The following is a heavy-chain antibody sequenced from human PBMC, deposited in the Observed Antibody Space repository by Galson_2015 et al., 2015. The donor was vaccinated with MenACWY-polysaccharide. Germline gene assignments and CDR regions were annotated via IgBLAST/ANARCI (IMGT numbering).Heavy chain of an antibody. Sequence: SLRLSCAASEFDFSTYWMHWVRQVPGKGPEWVSRINRDETSTSYADSVKGRFSISRDNAKSTLYRQMISLRAEDTAVYYCARCHYDLWSGYRHYYFGLDVWGQGTTVPVSS. CDR3: ARCHYDLWSGYRHYYFGLDV. CDR2: INRDETST. J-gene: IGHJ6*01. V-gene: IGHV3-74*01. D-gene: IGHD3-3*01. CDR1: EFDFSTYW.